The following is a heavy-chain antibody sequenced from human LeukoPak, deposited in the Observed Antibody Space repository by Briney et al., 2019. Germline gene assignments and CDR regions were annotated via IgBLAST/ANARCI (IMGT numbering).Heavy chain of an antibody. CDR1: GGSISSSSYY. J-gene: IGHJ4*02. V-gene: IGHV4-39*07. Sequence: SETLSLTCTVSGGSISSSSYYWGWIRQPPGKGLEWIGSIYYSGSTYYNPSLKSRVTISVDTSKNQFSLKLSSVTAADTAVYYCARDSGAVAGVYYFDYWGQGTLVTVSS. D-gene: IGHD6-19*01. CDR3: ARDSGAVAGVYYFDY. CDR2: IYYSGST.